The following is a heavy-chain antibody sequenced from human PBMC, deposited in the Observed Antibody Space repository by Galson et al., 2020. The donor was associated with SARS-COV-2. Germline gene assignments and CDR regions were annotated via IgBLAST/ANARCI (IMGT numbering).Heavy chain of an antibody. D-gene: IGHD3-22*01. V-gene: IGHV3-48*02. CDR3: ARDPPNEYDLSGYYSPFDY. Sequence: GGSLRLSCAASGFTFSTYGMNWVRQAPGKGLEWISYISSSSSTIYYADSVKGRFTISRDDAKNSLYLQMNSLRDEDTAVYYCARDPPNEYDLSGYYSPFDYWGQGTLVTVSS. CDR2: ISSSSSTI. CDR1: GFTFSTYG. J-gene: IGHJ4*02.